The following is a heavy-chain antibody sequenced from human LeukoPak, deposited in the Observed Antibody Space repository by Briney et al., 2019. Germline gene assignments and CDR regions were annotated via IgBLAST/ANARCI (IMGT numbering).Heavy chain of an antibody. CDR2: ISGGGETT. V-gene: IGHV3-23*01. D-gene: IGHD4-17*01. CDR1: GFPFNNYA. CDR3: ARDYADYVGYFFFDY. Sequence: GGSLRLSCAASGFPFNNYAMTWVRQAPGKGLEWVSSISGGGETTYYADSANGRFTISRDNSQNTLYLQMNSLRAEDTAVYYCARDYADYVGYFFFDYWGQGTLVTVSS. J-gene: IGHJ4*02.